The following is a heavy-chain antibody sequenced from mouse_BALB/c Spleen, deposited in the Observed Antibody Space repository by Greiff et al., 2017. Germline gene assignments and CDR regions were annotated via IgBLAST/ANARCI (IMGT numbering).Heavy chain of an antibody. CDR1: GFNIKDTY. J-gene: IGHJ4*01. D-gene: IGHD2-4*01. CDR2: IDPANGNT. Sequence: EVQLQQSGAELVKPGASVKLSCTASGFNIKDTYMHWAKQRPEQGLEWIGRIDPANGNTKYDPKFQGKATITADTSSNTAYLQLSSLTSEDTAVYYCASLTMIYAMDYWGQGTSVTVSS. CDR3: ASLTMIYAMDY. V-gene: IGHV14-3*02.